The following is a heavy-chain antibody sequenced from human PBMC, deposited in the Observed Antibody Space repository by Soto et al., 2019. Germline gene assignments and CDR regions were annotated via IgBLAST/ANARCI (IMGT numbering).Heavy chain of an antibody. CDR3: ARDQRPYSSSFDY. CDR1: GGSISSYY. D-gene: IGHD6-6*01. CDR2: IYYSGST. Sequence: SETLSLTCTVSGGSISSYYWSWIRQPPGKGLEWIGYIYYSGSTNYNPSLKSRVTISVDTSKNQFSLKLSSVTAADTAVYYCARDQRPYSSSFDYWGQGTLVTVPS. V-gene: IGHV4-59*01. J-gene: IGHJ4*02.